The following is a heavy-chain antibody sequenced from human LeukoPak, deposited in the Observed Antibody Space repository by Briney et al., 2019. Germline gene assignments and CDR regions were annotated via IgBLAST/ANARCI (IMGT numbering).Heavy chain of an antibody. Sequence: PGGSLRLSCAASGFTFSSYSFNWVRQAPGKGLEWVSCISSSTSYIYYADSVRGRFTISRDNAKNSLYLRMNSLRVEDTAVYYCARAPGYYGDPFDYWGQGTLVTVSS. V-gene: IGHV3-21*01. J-gene: IGHJ4*02. D-gene: IGHD4-17*01. CDR3: ARAPGYYGDPFDY. CDR2: ISSSTSYI. CDR1: GFTFSSYS.